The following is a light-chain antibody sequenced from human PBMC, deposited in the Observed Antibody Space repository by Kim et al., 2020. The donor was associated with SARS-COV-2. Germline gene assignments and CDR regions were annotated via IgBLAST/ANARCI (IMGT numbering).Light chain of an antibody. J-gene: IGLJ3*02. Sequence: VALGQTASITCGGNNIVRRNVHWYQQRPGQAPVLVIYGDYNRPSGIPERFSGSNAGNTATLTISRAQDGDEADYYCQVWDSSTWVFGGGTQLTVL. V-gene: IGLV3-9*01. CDR2: GDY. CDR1: NIVRRN. CDR3: QVWDSSTWV.